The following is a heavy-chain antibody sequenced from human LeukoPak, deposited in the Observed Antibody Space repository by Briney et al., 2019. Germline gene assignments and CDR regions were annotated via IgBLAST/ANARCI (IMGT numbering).Heavy chain of an antibody. Sequence: GESLKISCKGSGYSFTSYWIGWVRPMPGKGLEWMGIIYPSDSDTRYSPSFQGQVTISADKSISTAYLQWSSLKASDTAMYYCAATYCSSTSCRDAFDIWGQGTMVTVSS. CDR1: GYSFTSYW. CDR2: IYPSDSDT. D-gene: IGHD2-2*01. V-gene: IGHV5-51*01. J-gene: IGHJ3*02. CDR3: AATYCSSTSCRDAFDI.